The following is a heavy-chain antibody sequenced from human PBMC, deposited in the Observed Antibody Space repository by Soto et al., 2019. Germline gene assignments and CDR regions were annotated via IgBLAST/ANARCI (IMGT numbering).Heavy chain of an antibody. J-gene: IGHJ4*02. D-gene: IGHD1-26*01. CDR2: IDNGGNT. CDR3: VKRYLLMAPT. Sequence: SLTFTISGRTLNIHADFWYLAWIRQPPGKGLEWIGSIDNGGNTHYNAPLKSRVIISADTSKNQFSLSLNSVTAADTAVYYCVKRYLLMAPTWGQGIQGNVAS. CDR1: GRTLNIHADF. V-gene: IGHV4-39*01.